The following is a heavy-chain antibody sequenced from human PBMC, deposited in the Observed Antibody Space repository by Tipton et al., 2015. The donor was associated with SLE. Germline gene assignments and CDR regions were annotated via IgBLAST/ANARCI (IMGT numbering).Heavy chain of an antibody. CDR1: GGSISSHY. CDR2: IYTSGST. CDR3: ARDRASGWYEGFDL. D-gene: IGHD6-19*01. V-gene: IGHV4-4*08. Sequence: TLSLTCTVSGGSISSHYWSWIRQPPGKGLEWIGHIYTSGSTNYNPSPKSRVTISVDTSKNQFSLKLSSVTAADTAVYYCARDRASGWYEGFDLWGRGTLVTVSS. J-gene: IGHJ2*01.